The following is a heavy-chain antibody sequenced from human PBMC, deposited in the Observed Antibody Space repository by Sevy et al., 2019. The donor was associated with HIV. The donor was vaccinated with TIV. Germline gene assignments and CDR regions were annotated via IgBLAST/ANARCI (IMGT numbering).Heavy chain of an antibody. CDR1: GYTFTDYF. V-gene: IGHV1-2*02. CDR2: INPNSGGT. CDR3: ASLSGYYYDSSRYYNTDAFDI. Sequence: ASVKVSCKASGYTFTDYFMHWVRQAPGQGLEWMGWINPNSGGTNYAQRFRGRVTMARDTSISTAYMELSRLRSDDTAVYYCASLSGYYYDSSRYYNTDAFDIWGQGTMVTVSS. D-gene: IGHD3-22*01. J-gene: IGHJ3*02.